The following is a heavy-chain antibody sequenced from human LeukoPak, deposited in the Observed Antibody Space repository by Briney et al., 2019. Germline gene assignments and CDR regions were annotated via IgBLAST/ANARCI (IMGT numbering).Heavy chain of an antibody. Sequence: ASVKVSCKASGYTFTGYYMHWVRQAPGQGLEWMGWINPNSGGTNYAQKSQGRVTMTRDTSISTAYMELSRLRSDDTAVYYCARGRCSSTSCHGAFDIWGQGTMVTVSS. CDR2: INPNSGGT. J-gene: IGHJ3*02. CDR1: GYTFTGYY. CDR3: ARGRCSSTSCHGAFDI. D-gene: IGHD2-2*01. V-gene: IGHV1-2*02.